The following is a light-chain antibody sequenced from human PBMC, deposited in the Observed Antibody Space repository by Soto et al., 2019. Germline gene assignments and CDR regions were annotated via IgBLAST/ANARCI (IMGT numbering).Light chain of an antibody. CDR1: QDISNY. V-gene: IGKV1-33*01. Sequence: DIQMTQSPSSLSASVGDRVTITCQASQDISNYLNWYQQKPGKAPKLLIYDASNLETGVPSRFSGSGSGTDFTFTISSLQPEDIASYYCQQYDNLPPVLTVGGGTKVEIK. CDR2: DAS. J-gene: IGKJ4*01. CDR3: QQYDNLPPVLT.